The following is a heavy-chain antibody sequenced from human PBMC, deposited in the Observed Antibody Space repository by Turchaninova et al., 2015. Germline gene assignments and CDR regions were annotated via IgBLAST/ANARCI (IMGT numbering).Heavy chain of an antibody. J-gene: IGHJ4*02. CDR1: GFPFRSAG. CDR2: MKRKADGGTT. CDR3: TADVPGGGYPLDF. V-gene: IGHV3-15*01. D-gene: IGHD1-26*01. Sequence: EVQLVESGGGLIKPGASLRLSCAASGFPFRSAGMIWVRKAPGRGLECVGRMKRKADGGTTDYAAPVKGRFTISRDDSRSTLYLQMNTLSTEDTAVYYCTADVPGGGYPLDFWGQGIEVTVSS.